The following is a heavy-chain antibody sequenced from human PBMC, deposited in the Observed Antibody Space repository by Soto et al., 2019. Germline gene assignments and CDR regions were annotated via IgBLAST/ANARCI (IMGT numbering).Heavy chain of an antibody. J-gene: IGHJ4*02. CDR2: IYWDDDN. CDR3: AHIAYAWVLGGFDY. CDR1: GFSLSTTAVG. Sequence: QITLKESGPTLVKPTQTLTLTCTFSGFSLSTTAVGVGWIRQPPGKALEWVALIYWDDDNRYSPSLKSRLTITKATSKHQVVPTMTNMDPVHTATYYCAHIAYAWVLGGFDYWGQGTLVTVSS. V-gene: IGHV2-5*02. D-gene: IGHD3-16*01.